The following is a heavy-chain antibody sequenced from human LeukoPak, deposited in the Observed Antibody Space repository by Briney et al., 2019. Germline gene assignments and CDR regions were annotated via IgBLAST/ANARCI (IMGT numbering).Heavy chain of an antibody. Sequence: ASVKVSCKASGYSFSGYYINWVRQAPGQGLEWLGWMNPNSGNTGYAQKFQGRVTMTRNTSISTAYMELSSLRSEDTAVYYCARGLLWFGGSDAFDIWGQGTMVTVSS. CDR2: MNPNSGNT. CDR1: GYSFSGYY. V-gene: IGHV1-8*02. J-gene: IGHJ3*02. CDR3: ARGLLWFGGSDAFDI. D-gene: IGHD3-10*01.